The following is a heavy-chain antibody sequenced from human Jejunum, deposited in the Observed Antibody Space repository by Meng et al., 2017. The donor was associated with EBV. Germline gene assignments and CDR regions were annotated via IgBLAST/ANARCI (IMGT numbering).Heavy chain of an antibody. D-gene: IGHD3-22*01. CDR3: AGNGYYALEY. V-gene: IGHV4-4*02. Sequence: VQLQESVPRLEKTSGTLSLTCVVSGGSISDNDWWSWVRQPPGKGLEWLGEIYHGGGTNYNPSLESRVTISVDKSKNQFSLKLNSVTVADTAVYYCAGNGYYALEYWGPGILVTVSS. CDR1: GGSISDNDW. CDR2: IYHGGGT. J-gene: IGHJ4*02.